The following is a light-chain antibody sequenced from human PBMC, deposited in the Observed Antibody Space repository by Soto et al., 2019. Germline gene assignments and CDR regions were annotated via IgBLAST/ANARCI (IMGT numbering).Light chain of an antibody. CDR2: DAS. V-gene: IGKV3-11*01. Sequence: EIVLTQSPATLSLSPGERATLSCRASQSVSSYLAWYQQKPGQAPRLLIYDASNRATGIPARFSGSGSGTDFTITSSSLEPEDFGVYYCQRRSNWPPWTFGQGTEVEI. CDR3: QRRSNWPPWT. J-gene: IGKJ1*01. CDR1: QSVSSY.